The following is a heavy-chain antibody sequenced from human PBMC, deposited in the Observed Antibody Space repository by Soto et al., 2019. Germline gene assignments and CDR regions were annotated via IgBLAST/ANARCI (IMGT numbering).Heavy chain of an antibody. V-gene: IGHV4-59*12. CDR3: ARGDRYSGSFSDYFDP. Sequence: SETLSLTCIVSGGSITSYSWSWIRQPPGKGPEWIGYIYESGRTYYKPSLKSRASISMDKSRNQFSVRLTSVTAADTAVYFCARGDRYSGSFSDYFDPWGQGTLVTVSS. J-gene: IGHJ5*02. CDR1: GGSITSYS. D-gene: IGHD1-26*01. CDR2: IYESGRT.